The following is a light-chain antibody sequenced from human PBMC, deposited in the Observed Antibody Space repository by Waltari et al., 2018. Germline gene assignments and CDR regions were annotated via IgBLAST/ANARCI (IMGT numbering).Light chain of an antibody. Sequence: DIVMTQSPDSLAVSLGERATINCKSSQSLFYSPINKTYLAWYQQKPGQSPKLLIYWASTRESGVPYRFGGIGSGTDFTLTISSLQAADVAIYYCQQYYSTPPITFGQGTRLEIK. CDR3: QQYYSTPPIT. V-gene: IGKV4-1*01. CDR2: WAS. J-gene: IGKJ5*01. CDR1: QSLFYSPINKTY.